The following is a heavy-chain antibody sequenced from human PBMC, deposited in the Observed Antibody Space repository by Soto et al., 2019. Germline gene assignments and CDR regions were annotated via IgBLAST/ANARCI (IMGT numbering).Heavy chain of an antibody. CDR1: GFSLSTSGMC. Sequence: SGPTLVNPTQTLTLTCTFSGFSLSTSGMCVSWIRQPPGKALEWLARIDWDDDKYYSTSLKTRLTISKDTSKNQVVLTMTNMDPVDTATYYCARILGRPFYYYMDVWGKGTTVTVSS. J-gene: IGHJ6*03. CDR2: IDWDDDK. V-gene: IGHV2-70*11. CDR3: ARILGRPFYYYMDV. D-gene: IGHD6-6*01.